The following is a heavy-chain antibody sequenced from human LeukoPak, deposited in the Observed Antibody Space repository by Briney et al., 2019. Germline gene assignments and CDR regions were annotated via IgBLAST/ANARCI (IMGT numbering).Heavy chain of an antibody. CDR2: IYYSGST. CDR1: GGSISSSSYY. D-gene: IGHD6-19*01. Sequence: PSETLSLTCTVSGGSISSSSYYWGWIRQPPGKGLEWIGSIYYSGSTYYNPSLKSRVTISVDTSKNQFSLKLSSVTAADTAVYYCAEGSGWYDYWGQGTLVTVSS. J-gene: IGHJ4*02. CDR3: AEGSGWYDY. V-gene: IGHV4-39*01.